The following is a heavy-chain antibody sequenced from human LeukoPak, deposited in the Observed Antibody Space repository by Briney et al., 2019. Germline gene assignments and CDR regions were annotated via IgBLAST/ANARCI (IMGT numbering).Heavy chain of an antibody. D-gene: IGHD3-10*01. CDR2: IYSGGST. Sequence: GGSLTLSCAASGFTVSSNYMSWARPAPGKGLEWGSVIYSGGSTYYADSVKGRFTISRDNSKNTLYLQMNSLRAEDTAVYYCARDRAGGGFDYWGQGTLVTVSS. CDR3: ARDRAGGGFDY. V-gene: IGHV3-53*01. J-gene: IGHJ4*02. CDR1: GFTVSSNY.